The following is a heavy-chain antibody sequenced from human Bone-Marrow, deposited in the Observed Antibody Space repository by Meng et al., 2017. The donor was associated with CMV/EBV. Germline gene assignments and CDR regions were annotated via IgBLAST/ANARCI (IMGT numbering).Heavy chain of an antibody. CDR1: GYTFTSVG. J-gene: IGHJ6*02. V-gene: IGHV1-18*01. D-gene: IGHD3-16*01. CDR3: ARGSSLYYYYYGMDV. CDR2: ISAYNGNT. Sequence: SGYTFTSVGISWVRQAPGQGLEWMGWISAYNGNTNYVQKFQDRVTMTTDTSTTTAYMELRSLRSDDTAVYFCARGSSLYYYYYGMDVWGQGTTVTVSS.